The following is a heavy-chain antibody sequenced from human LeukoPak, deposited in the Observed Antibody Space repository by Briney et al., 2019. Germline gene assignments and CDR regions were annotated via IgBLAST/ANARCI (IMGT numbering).Heavy chain of an antibody. CDR1: GFTFTIYW. D-gene: IGHD3-9*01. Sequence: GGSRRLSCAASGFTFTIYWMSWVRQAPGKGLEWVANIDQDGREKSFVDSVKGRFSSSRDNAKYTLYLQMNSLRVEDTAIYYCARGRYLDWLPYFFDYWGQGTLVTVSS. J-gene: IGHJ4*02. CDR2: IDQDGREK. V-gene: IGHV3-7*01. CDR3: ARGRYLDWLPYFFDY.